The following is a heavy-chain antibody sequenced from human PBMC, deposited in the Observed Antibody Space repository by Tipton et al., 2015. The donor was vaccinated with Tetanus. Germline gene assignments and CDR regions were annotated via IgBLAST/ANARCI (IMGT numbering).Heavy chain of an antibody. J-gene: IGHJ4*02. CDR3: VGDLNWGSGY. CDR2: INLDGSRE. Sequence: SLRLSCAASGFTFTNYVMTWVRQAPGKGLEWVANINLDGSREDYVDSVKGRFTISRDNAKNSLYLQMSSLRAEDTALYYCVGDLNWGSGYWGQGTSVTVSS. CDR1: GFTFTNYV. V-gene: IGHV3-7*01. D-gene: IGHD7-27*01.